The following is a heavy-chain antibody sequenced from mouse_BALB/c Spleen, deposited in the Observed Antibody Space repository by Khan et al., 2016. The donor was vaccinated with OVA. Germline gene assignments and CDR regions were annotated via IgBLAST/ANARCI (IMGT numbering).Heavy chain of an antibody. CDR3: ARGLNYYGSWFAY. J-gene: IGHJ3*01. D-gene: IGHD1-1*01. V-gene: IGHV9-1*02. CDR1: GYTFTNFR. Sequence: QIQLVQSGPELKKPGETVKISCKASGYTFTNFRMNWVKQAPGKALKWMGWINTSTGEPTYADDFKGRFAFSLETSASTAYLQINNLKNEDMATYFCARGLNYYGSWFAYWGQGTLVTVSA. CDR2: INTSTGEP.